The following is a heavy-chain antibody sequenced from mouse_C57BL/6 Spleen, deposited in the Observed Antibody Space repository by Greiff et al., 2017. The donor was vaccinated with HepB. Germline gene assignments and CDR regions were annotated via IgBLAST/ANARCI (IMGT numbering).Heavy chain of an antibody. V-gene: IGHV1-82*01. J-gene: IGHJ2*01. CDR2: IYPGDGDT. CDR1: GYAFSSSW. CDR3: ASGLLRPHFDY. D-gene: IGHD1-2*01. Sequence: VQLQQSGPELVKPGASVKISCKASGYAFSSSWMNWVKQRPGKGLEWIGRIYPGDGDTNYNGKLKGKATLTADKSSSTAYMQLSSLTSEDSAVYFCASGLLRPHFDYWGQGTTLTVSS.